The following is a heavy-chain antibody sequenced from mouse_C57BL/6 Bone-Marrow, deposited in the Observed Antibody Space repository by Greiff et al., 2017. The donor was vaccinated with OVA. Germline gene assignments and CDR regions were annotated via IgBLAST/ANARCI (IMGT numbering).Heavy chain of an antibody. V-gene: IGHV14-4*01. D-gene: IGHD4-1*01. J-gene: IGHJ2*01. CDR1: GFNIKDDY. CDR3: TTNWVDY. CDR2: IDPENGDT. Sequence: VQLQQSGAELVRPGVSVKLSCTASGFNIKDDYMHWVKQRPEQGLEWIGWIDPENGDTEYASKFQGKATITADTSSNTAYLQLSSLTSEDTAVYYCTTNWVDYWGQGTTLTVSS.